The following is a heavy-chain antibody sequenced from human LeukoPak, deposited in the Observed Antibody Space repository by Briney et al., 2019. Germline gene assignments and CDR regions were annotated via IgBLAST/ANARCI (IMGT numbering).Heavy chain of an antibody. Sequence: SETLSLTCTVSGGSMSNSRYYWGWIRQPPGKGLEWIGSIYYSGTTYHNPSLKSRLTISVDTTKNQFSVRLSSVTAADTAVCYCAGIYDTPRGCWGRGTLVTVSS. CDR2: IYYSGTT. CDR1: GGSMSNSRYY. CDR3: AGIYDTPRGC. D-gene: IGHD3-22*01. V-gene: IGHV4-39*01. J-gene: IGHJ4*02.